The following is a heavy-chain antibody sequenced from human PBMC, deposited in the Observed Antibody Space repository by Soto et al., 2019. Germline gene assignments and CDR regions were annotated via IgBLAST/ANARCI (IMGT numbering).Heavy chain of an antibody. J-gene: IGHJ6*03. V-gene: IGHV4-34*01. Sequence: SLTRSVTRAVCGGCFSRYYWSRIRQPPGKGLEWIGEINHSGSTNYNPSLKSRVTISVDTSKNQFSLKLSSVTAADTALYYCASRHMGVSYYYRDAGGKGTRVTDSS. D-gene: IGHD3-16*01. CDR3: ASRHMGVSYYYRDA. CDR1: GGCFSRYY. CDR2: INHSGST.